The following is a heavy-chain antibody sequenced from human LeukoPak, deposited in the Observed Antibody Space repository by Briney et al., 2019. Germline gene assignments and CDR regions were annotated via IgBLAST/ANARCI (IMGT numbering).Heavy chain of an antibody. CDR2: INPNSGGT. CDR3: ARDLALGKYNSSSRTQGY. D-gene: IGHD6-6*01. J-gene: IGHJ4*02. V-gene: IGHV1-2*02. Sequence: ASVKASCKASGYTFTGYYMHWVRQAPGQGLEWMGWINPNSGGTNYAQKFQGRVTMTRDTSISTAYMELSRLRSDDTAVYYCARDLALGKYNSSSRTQGYWGQGTLVTVSS. CDR1: GYTFTGYY.